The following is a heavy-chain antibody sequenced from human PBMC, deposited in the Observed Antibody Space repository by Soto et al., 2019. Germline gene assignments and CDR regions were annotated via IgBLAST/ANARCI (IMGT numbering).Heavy chain of an antibody. J-gene: IGHJ3*01. CDR1: GGTFSTYI. CDR3: ARDRITTRGDAFDL. D-gene: IGHD3-3*01. V-gene: IGHV1-69*08. CDR2: IIPIPDIT. Sequence: QVQLVQSGAEVRKPGFSVKVSCKAPGGTFSTYIISWVRQAPGQGLEWMGRIIPIPDITNYAQKFQGRVTVTADRSTSTAYMELTSLKSEDTAVYYCARDRITTRGDAFDLWGQGTMVTVYS.